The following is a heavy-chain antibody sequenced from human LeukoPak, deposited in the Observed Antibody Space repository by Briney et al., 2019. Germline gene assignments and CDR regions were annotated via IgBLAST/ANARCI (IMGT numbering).Heavy chain of an antibody. CDR1: GYTFTSYD. CDR2: INPNSGGT. V-gene: IGHV1-2*02. CDR3: ARATSGSYHNY. D-gene: IGHD1-26*01. Sequence: GASVKVSCKASGYTFTSYDINWVRQAPGQGLEWMGWINPNSGGTNYAQKFQGRVTMTRDTSISTAYMELSRLRSDDTAVYYCARATSGSYHNYWGQGTLVTVSS. J-gene: IGHJ4*02.